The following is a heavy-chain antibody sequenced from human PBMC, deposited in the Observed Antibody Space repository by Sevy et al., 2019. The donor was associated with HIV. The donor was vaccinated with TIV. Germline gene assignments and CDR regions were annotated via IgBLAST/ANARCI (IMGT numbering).Heavy chain of an antibody. CDR2: IKQDGSEK. CDR1: GFTFSSYW. CDR3: ARDYSGSYYYSRYYFDY. Sequence: GGSLRLSCVASGFTFSSYWMSWVRQAPGKGLEWVANIKQDGSEKYYVDSVKGRFTISRDNAKNSLYLQMNSLRAEDTAVYYCARDYSGSYYYSRYYFDYWGQGTLVTVSS. D-gene: IGHD1-26*01. J-gene: IGHJ4*02. V-gene: IGHV3-7*03.